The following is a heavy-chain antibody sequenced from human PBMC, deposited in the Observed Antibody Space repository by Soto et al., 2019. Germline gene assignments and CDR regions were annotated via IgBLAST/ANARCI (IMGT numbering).Heavy chain of an antibody. J-gene: IGHJ4*02. CDR2: IIPIFGTA. Sequence: ASVKVSCKASGGTFSSYAISWVRQAPGQGLEWMGGIIPIFGTANYAQKFQGRVTITADESTSTAYMELSSLRSEDTAVYYGASPEILTGYNAFDYWGKGTLGAAAS. D-gene: IGHD3-9*01. V-gene: IGHV1-69*13. CDR1: GGTFSSYA. CDR3: ASPEILTGYNAFDY.